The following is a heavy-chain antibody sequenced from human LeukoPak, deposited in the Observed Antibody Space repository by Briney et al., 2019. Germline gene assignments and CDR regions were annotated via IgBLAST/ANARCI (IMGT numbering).Heavy chain of an antibody. V-gene: IGHV3-7*01. CDR3: ARDSGYEGGRFVY. Sequence: GGSLRLSCAASGFTFSSYWMSWVRQAPGKGLEWVANIKQDGSEKYYVDSVKGRFTFSRDNAKNSLYLQMNSLRAEDTAVYYCARDSGYEGGRFVYWGQGTLVTVSS. D-gene: IGHD5-12*01. J-gene: IGHJ4*02. CDR1: GFTFSSYW. CDR2: IKQDGSEK.